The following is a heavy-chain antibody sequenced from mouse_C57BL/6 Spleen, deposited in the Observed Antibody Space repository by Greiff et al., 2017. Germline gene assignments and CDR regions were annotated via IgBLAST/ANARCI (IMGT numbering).Heavy chain of an antibody. J-gene: IGHJ3*01. CDR3: ARGNYYGSGFAY. V-gene: IGHV3-1*01. CDR1: GYSITSGYD. CDR2: ISYSGST. D-gene: IGHD1-1*01. Sequence: EVKLVESGPGMVKPSQSLSLTCTVTGYSITSGYDWHWIRHFPGNKLEWMGYISYSGSTNYNPSLKSRISITHDTSKNHFFLKLNSVTTEDTATYYCARGNYYGSGFAYWGQGTLVTVSA.